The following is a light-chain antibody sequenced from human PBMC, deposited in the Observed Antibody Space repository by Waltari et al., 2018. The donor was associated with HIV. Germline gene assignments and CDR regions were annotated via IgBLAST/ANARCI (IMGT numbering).Light chain of an antibody. CDR1: NSNVRHNY. CDR2: RNN. V-gene: IGLV1-47*01. CDR3: AAWDDRLSGRL. Sequence: QSLLAQPRSVSGTPGQRVNIPCSGSNSNVRHNYVYWYQQVPGVAPKLLIYRNNQRPSGVPDRFSGSKSGTSASLAISGLRTEDEGDYYCAAWDDRLSGRLFGGGTKVTVL. J-gene: IGLJ2*01.